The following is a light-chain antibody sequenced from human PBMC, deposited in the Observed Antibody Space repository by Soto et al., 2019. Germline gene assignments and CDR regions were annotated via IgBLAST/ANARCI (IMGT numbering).Light chain of an antibody. CDR1: QSVSSN. CDR2: DTS. Sequence: EIVMTQSPATLSVSPGERATLSCRASQSVSSNFAWYQHKPGQAPRLLIYDTSTRATGIPARFSGSGSGTEFTRTTTSLQSEDLAIYYCQQYDNWPRAFGLGTKVHIQ. J-gene: IGKJ1*01. V-gene: IGKV3-15*01. CDR3: QQYDNWPRA.